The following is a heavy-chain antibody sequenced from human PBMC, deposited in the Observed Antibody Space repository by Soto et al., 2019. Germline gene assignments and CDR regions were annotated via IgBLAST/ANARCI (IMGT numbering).Heavy chain of an antibody. CDR1: GGSISSGGYS. J-gene: IGHJ6*02. CDR2: IYHSGST. Sequence: SETLSLTCAVSGGSISSGGYSWSWIRQPPGKGLEWIGYIYHSGSTYYNPSLKSRVTISVDRSKNQFSLKLSSVTAADTAVYYCARTPWILTYGMDVWGQGTTVTVSS. D-gene: IGHD5-18*01. V-gene: IGHV4-30-2*01. CDR3: ARTPWILTYGMDV.